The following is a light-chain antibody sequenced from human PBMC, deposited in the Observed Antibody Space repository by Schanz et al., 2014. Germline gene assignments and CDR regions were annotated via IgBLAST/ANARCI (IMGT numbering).Light chain of an antibody. Sequence: EVVMTQSPATLSVSPGERVTLSCRASQSIYTNVAWYQQKPGQVPRLVIYGASARATAFPARFSGSGSGTDFTLTISRLEPEDFAVYYCQQYSRWPLFGPGTKVDIK. J-gene: IGKJ3*01. CDR1: QSIYTN. CDR3: QQYSRWPL. V-gene: IGKV3-15*01. CDR2: GAS.